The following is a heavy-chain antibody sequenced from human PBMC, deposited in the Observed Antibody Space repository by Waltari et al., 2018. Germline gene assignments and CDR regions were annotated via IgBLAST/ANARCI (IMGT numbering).Heavy chain of an antibody. Sequence: QVQLQESGPGLVKPSETLSLTCAVSGYSISSGYYWGWIRQPPGKGLEWIGSIYHSGGTYYNPSRKSRVTISVDTSKNQFSLKLSSVTAADTAVYYCASDYDSSGYPFDYWGQGTLVTVSS. J-gene: IGHJ4*02. CDR1: GYSISSGYY. CDR3: ASDYDSSGYPFDY. D-gene: IGHD3-22*01. CDR2: IYHSGGT. V-gene: IGHV4-38-2*01.